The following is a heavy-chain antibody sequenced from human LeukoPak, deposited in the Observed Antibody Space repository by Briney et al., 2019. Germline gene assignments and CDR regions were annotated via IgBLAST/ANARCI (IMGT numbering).Heavy chain of an antibody. CDR3: AKEEAHGYCSSSSCYKAGYYFDY. CDR1: GFTFSSHG. D-gene: IGHD2-2*02. J-gene: IGHJ4*02. Sequence: GGSLRLSCAASGFTFSSHGMHWVRQAPGKGLEWVAVISYDGSNKYYADSVKGRFTISRDNSKNTLYLQMNSLRAEDTAVYYCAKEEAHGYCSSSSCYKAGYYFDYWGQGTLVTVSS. V-gene: IGHV3-30*18. CDR2: ISYDGSNK.